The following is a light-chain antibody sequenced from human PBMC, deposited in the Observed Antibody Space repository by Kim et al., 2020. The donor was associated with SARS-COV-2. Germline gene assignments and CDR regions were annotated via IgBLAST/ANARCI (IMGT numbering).Light chain of an antibody. J-gene: IGKJ1*01. Sequence: EIVMTQSPATLSVSPGERATLSCRASQSVSSNLAWYQQKPGQAPRLLIYGASTSATGIPARFSGSGSGTEFTLTISSLQSEDFAVYYCQQYNNWPPTFGQGTKVDIK. CDR1: QSVSSN. CDR3: QQYNNWPPT. CDR2: GAS. V-gene: IGKV3-15*01.